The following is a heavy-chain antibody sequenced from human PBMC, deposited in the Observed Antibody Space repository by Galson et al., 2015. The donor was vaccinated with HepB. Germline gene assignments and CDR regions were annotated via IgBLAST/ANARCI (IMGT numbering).Heavy chain of an antibody. CDR1: GFTFSSYA. D-gene: IGHD6-19*01. V-gene: IGHV3-30-3*01. J-gene: IGHJ2*01. Sequence: SLRLSCAASGFTFSSYAMHWVRQAPGKGLEWVAVISYDGSNKYYADSVKGRFTISRDKSKNTLYLQMNSLRAEDTAVYYCASCSGWRNWYFDLWGRGTLVTVPS. CDR2: ISYDGSNK. CDR3: ASCSGWRNWYFDL.